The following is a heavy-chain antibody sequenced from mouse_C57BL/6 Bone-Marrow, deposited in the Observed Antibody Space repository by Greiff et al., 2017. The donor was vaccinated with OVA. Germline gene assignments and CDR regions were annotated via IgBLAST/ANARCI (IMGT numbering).Heavy chain of an antibody. CDR1: GFTFSDYY. CDR3: ARKGSSAHYYAMDY. Sequence: EVHLVESGGGLVQPGGSLKLSCAASGFTFSDYYMYWVRQTPEKRLEWVAYISNGGGSTYYPDTVKGRFTISRDNAKNTLYLQMSRLKSEDTAMYYCARKGSSAHYYAMDYWGQGTSVTVSS. D-gene: IGHD3-2*02. J-gene: IGHJ4*01. V-gene: IGHV5-12*01. CDR2: ISNGGGST.